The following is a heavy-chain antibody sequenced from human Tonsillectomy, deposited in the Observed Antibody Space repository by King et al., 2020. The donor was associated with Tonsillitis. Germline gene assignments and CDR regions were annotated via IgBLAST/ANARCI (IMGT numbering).Heavy chain of an antibody. CDR3: SNNIQLWRADDAFDI. CDR2: IIPIFGTA. Sequence: VQLVESGAEVKKPGASVKVSCKASGGTFSSYASSWVRQAPGQGLEWMGGIIPIFGTANYAQKFQGRVTITADESTSTAYMELSSLRSEDTAVYYCSNNIQLWRADDAFDIWGQGTMVTVSS. D-gene: IGHD5-18*01. V-gene: IGHV1-69*01. J-gene: IGHJ3*02. CDR1: GGTFSSYA.